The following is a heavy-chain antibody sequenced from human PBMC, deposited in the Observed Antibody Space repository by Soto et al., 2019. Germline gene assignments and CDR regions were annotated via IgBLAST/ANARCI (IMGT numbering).Heavy chain of an antibody. D-gene: IGHD2-2*01. V-gene: IGHV1-69*13. CDR1: GGTFSSYA. CDR2: ITPIFGTA. J-gene: IGHJ6*02. Sequence: ASVKVSCKASGGTFSSYAISWVRQAPGQGLEWMGGITPIFGTANYAQKFQGRVTITADESTSTAYMELSSLRSEDTAVYYCARDWDIVVVPAAMEGSDYYYGMDVWGQGTTVTVSS. CDR3: ARDWDIVVVPAAMEGSDYYYGMDV.